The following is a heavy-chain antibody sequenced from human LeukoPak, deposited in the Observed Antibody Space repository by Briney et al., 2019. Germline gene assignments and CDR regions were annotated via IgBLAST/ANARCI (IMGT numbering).Heavy chain of an antibody. CDR1: GGSFSGYY. CDR3: ARAIATAAAGVYYFDY. Sequence: SETLSLTCAVYGGSFSGYYWSWIRQPPGKGLEWIGEINHSGSTNYNPSHKSRVTISVDTPKNQFSLKLSSVTAADTAVYYCARAIATAAAGVYYFDYWGQGTLVTVSS. V-gene: IGHV4-34*01. CDR2: INHSGST. J-gene: IGHJ4*02. D-gene: IGHD6-13*01.